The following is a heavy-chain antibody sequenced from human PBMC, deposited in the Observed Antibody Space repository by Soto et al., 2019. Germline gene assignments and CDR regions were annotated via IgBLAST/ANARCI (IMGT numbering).Heavy chain of an antibody. CDR2: IKQDGSEK. D-gene: IGHD2-15*01. CDR1: GFTFSSYW. J-gene: IGHJ6*02. Sequence: LRLSCAASGFTFSSYWMSWVRQAPGKGLEWVANIKQDGSEKYYVDSVKGRFTISRDNAKNSLYLQMNSLRAEDTAVYYCARDPTGGCSGGSCYGSYYYYGMDVWGQGTTVTVS. CDR3: ARDPTGGCSGGSCYGSYYYYGMDV. V-gene: IGHV3-7*01.